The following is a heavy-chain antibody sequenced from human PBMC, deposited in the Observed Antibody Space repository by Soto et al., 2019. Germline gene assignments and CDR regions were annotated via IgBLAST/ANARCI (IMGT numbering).Heavy chain of an antibody. J-gene: IGHJ4*02. Sequence: EVQLLESGGGLVQPGGSLRLSCAASGFAFSSYAMSWVRQAPGKGLEWVSAISGSGGSTYYADSVKGRFTISRDNSKNTLYLQMNRLRAEDTAVYYCAKTRGIVVVVAFDYWGQGTLVTVSS. CDR3: AKTRGIVVVVAFDY. V-gene: IGHV3-23*01. CDR1: GFAFSSYA. CDR2: ISGSGGST. D-gene: IGHD2-15*01.